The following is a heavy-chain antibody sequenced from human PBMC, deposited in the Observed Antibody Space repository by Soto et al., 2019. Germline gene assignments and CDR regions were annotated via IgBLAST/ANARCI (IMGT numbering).Heavy chain of an antibody. CDR3: AKGSSRGVIIGLYYYYYMDG. CDR2: ISGSGGST. V-gene: IGHV3-23*01. CDR1: GFTFSSYA. D-gene: IGHD3-10*01. J-gene: IGHJ6*03. Sequence: PGGVPRLSCAASGFTFSSYAMSWVRQAPGKGLEWVSAISGSGGSTYYADSVKGRFTISRDNSKNTLYLQMNSLRAEDTAVYYCAKGSSRGVIIGLYYYYYMDGWGKGNTVTVSS.